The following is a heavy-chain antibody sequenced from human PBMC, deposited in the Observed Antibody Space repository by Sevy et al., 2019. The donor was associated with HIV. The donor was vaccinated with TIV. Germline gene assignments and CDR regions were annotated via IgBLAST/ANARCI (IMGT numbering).Heavy chain of an antibody. J-gene: IGHJ4*02. CDR3: ARDSAVVPRALVY. CDR1: GDSISSYF. V-gene: IGHV4-59*01. CDR2: IYYSGSS. Sequence: SETLSLTCNVSGDSISSYFWSWFRQPPGKGLQWIGYIYYSGSSEYNPSLRSRVTISIGTSKKYLSMKLTSVTAADTAVYYCARDSAVVPRALVYWGQRTLVTVSS. D-gene: IGHD2-15*01.